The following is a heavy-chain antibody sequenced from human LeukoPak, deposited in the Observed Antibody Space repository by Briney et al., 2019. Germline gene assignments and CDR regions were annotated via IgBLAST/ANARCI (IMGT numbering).Heavy chain of an antibody. CDR3: ARDHPYYGIDV. CDR1: GFTFSSFD. CDR2: ITAGAT. Sequence: GGSLRLSCAASGFTFSSFDMRWVRQATGKGLEWVSAITAGATYYSGSVKDRFTISRENAKSSLYLQMNSLRAGDTAVYYCARDHPYYGIDVWGQGTTVSVSS. J-gene: IGHJ6*02. V-gene: IGHV3-13*01.